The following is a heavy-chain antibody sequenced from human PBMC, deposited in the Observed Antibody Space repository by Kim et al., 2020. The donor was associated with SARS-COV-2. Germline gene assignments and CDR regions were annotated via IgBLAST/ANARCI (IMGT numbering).Heavy chain of an antibody. V-gene: IGHV4-61*01. Sequence: SETLSLTCTVSGGSVSSGSYYWSWIRQPPGKGLEWIGYIYYSGSTNYNPSLKSRVTISVDTSKNQFSLKLSSVTAADTAVYYCARDPAYYYDSSGYYRAFDIWGQGTMVTVSS. CDR1: GGSVSSGSYY. CDR3: ARDPAYYYDSSGYYRAFDI. CDR2: IYYSGST. J-gene: IGHJ3*02. D-gene: IGHD3-22*01.